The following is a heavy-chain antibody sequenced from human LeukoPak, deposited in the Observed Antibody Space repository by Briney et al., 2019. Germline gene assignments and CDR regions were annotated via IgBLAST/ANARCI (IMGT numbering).Heavy chain of an antibody. V-gene: IGHV3-21*06. Sequence: GGSLRLSCAASGFTFSSYSMNWVRQAPGKGLEWVSSISSSSSYIYYADSVKGRFTFSRDNAKNSLYLQMNSLRAEDTDMYYCARGQISVVAALGIFDYWGQGTLVPVSS. CDR3: ARGQISVVAALGIFDY. J-gene: IGHJ4*02. CDR2: ISSSSSYI. CDR1: GFTFSSYS. D-gene: IGHD2-15*01.